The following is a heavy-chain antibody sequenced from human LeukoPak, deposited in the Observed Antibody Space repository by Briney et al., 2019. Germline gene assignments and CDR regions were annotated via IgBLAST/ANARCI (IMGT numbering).Heavy chain of an antibody. CDR2: ISSSSSYI. CDR3: ARDPVEGLFDGYYYGMDV. J-gene: IGHJ6*04. V-gene: IGHV3-21*01. D-gene: IGHD3-3*01. Sequence: GGSLRLSCAVSGFTFSSYSMNWVRKAPGKGLEWVSCISSSSSYIYYADSVKGRFTISRDNAKNSLYLQMNSLRAEDTAVYYCARDPVEGLFDGYYYGMDVWGKGTTVTVSS. CDR1: GFTFSSYS.